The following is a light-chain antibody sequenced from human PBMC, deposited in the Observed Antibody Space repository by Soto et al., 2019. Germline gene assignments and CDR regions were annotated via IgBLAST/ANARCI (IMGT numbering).Light chain of an antibody. CDR3: QQYFHWRT. CDR2: GAS. V-gene: IGKV3-15*01. CDR1: QSIGRD. Sequence: EIMMTQSPANVSVFPGESATLSCRASQSIGRDLAWYQQKAGQVPRLLIYGASTRATGIPARFSGGGSGTEFTLTISSLKSYDFAVYYCQQYFHWRTFGQGTKVE. J-gene: IGKJ1*01.